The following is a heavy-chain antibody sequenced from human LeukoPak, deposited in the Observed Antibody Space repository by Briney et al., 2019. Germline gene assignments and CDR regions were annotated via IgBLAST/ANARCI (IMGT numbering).Heavy chain of an antibody. CDR1: GGSISSGGYS. V-gene: IGHV4-30-2*01. D-gene: IGHD2-8*02. CDR2: IYHSGST. Sequence: SQTLSLTCAASGGSISSGGYSWSWIRQPPGKGLEWIGYIYHSGSTYYNPPLKSRVTISVDRSKNQFSLKLSSVTAADTAVYYCAAGVVWAYNWFDPWGQGTLVTVSS. CDR3: AAGVVWAYNWFDP. J-gene: IGHJ5*02.